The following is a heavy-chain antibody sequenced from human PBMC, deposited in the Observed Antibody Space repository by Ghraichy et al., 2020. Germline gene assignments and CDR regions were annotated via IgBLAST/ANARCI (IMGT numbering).Heavy chain of an antibody. CDR1: GGSVSSYY. CDR2: IFYSGST. Sequence: SETLSLTCTVSGGSVSSYYWNWIRQPPGRGLEWIGYIFYSGSTNYNPSLKRRFTISIDSSKNQFSLKLSSVTTADTAVYYCGRVPKGGAVGVWGQGTLVTVSS. D-gene: IGHD6-19*01. CDR3: GRVPKGGAVGV. J-gene: IGHJ4*02. V-gene: IGHV4-59*02.